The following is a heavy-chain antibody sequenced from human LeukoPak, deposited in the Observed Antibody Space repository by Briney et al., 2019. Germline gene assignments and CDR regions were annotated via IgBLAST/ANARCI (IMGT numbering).Heavy chain of an antibody. Sequence: PGGSLRLPCVVSGFTFSNYAMNWVRQAPGKGLEWVSGMSGSGGRTYYADSVKGRFTISRDNSKNTLYLQMNSLRAGDTAVYYCAKGKNDYVWGSSDFDFWGQGTLVTVSS. CDR3: AKGKNDYVWGSSDFDF. V-gene: IGHV3-23*01. J-gene: IGHJ4*02. CDR2: MSGSGGRT. D-gene: IGHD3-16*01. CDR1: GFTFSNYA.